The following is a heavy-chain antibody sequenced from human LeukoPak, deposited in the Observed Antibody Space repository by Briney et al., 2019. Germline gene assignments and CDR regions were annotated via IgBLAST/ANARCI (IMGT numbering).Heavy chain of an antibody. CDR1: GFTLSNYW. CDR3: TTLHIVDY. Sequence: PGGSLRLSCVASGFTLSNYWMHWVRQAPGKGLVWVSRISTDGNTATYADSVKGRFSISRDNAKNTLYLQMNHLRAEDTAVYYCTTLHIVDYWAQGTLVTVSS. D-gene: IGHD2-15*01. V-gene: IGHV3-74*01. CDR2: ISTDGNTA. J-gene: IGHJ4*02.